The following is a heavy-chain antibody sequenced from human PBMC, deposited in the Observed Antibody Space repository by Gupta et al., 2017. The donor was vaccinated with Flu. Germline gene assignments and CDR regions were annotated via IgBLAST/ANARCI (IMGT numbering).Heavy chain of an antibody. D-gene: IGHD6-19*01. CDR1: GGSISSGGYY. V-gene: IGHV4-31*03. J-gene: IGHJ4*02. CDR2: IYYSGST. CDR3: ARGVRMYSSGWSSPEYYFDY. Sequence: QVQLQESGPGLVKPSQTLSLTCTVSGGSISSGGYYWSWIRQHPGKGLEWIGYIYYSGSTYYNPSLKSRVTISVDTSKNQFSLKRSSVTAADTAVYYCARGVRMYSSGWSSPEYYFDYWGQGTLVTVSS.